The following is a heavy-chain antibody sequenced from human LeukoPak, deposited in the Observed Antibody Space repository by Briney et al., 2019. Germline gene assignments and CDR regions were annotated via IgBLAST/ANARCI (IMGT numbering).Heavy chain of an antibody. CDR2: VNHDGST. CDR3: ARKNVGSWQTLDY. CDR1: GGSFSGYY. J-gene: IGHJ4*02. V-gene: IGHV4-34*01. Sequence: SETLSRTCAVYGGSFSGYYWSWIRQPPGKGLEWIGEVNHDGSTNYNPSLKSRVIISVDTSKNQFSLKLISVTAADTAVYYCARKNVGSWQTLDYWDQGTLITVSS. D-gene: IGHD1-1*01.